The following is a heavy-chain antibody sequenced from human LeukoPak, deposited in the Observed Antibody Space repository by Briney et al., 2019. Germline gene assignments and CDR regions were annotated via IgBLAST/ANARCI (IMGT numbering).Heavy chain of an antibody. J-gene: IGHJ4*02. Sequence: GASVKVSCKVSGYTLTELSMHWVRQAPGKGLEWMGGFDPEDGETIYAQKFRGRVTMTEDTSTDTAYMELSSLRSEDTAVYYCATPTTYYYDRAFDYWGQETLVTVSS. CDR1: GYTLTELS. V-gene: IGHV1-24*01. CDR2: FDPEDGET. CDR3: ATPTTYYYDRAFDY. D-gene: IGHD3-22*01.